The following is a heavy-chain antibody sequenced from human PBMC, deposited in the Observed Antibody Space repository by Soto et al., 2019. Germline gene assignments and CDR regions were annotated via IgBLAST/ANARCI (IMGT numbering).Heavy chain of an antibody. V-gene: IGHV3-23*01. J-gene: IGHJ6*02. Sequence: EVQVLESGGGLVQPGGSLRLSCAAYGFTFSSYAMSWVRQAPGKGLEWVSAISGSGDSTRYADSVQGRFTIYRDTSKHTLYLQMNSLRAEDTAVYYCAKFYYGDYSYYYYGMDVWGQGATVTVSS. CDR3: AKFYYGDYSYYYYGMDV. D-gene: IGHD4-17*01. CDR2: ISGSGDST. CDR1: GFTFSSYA.